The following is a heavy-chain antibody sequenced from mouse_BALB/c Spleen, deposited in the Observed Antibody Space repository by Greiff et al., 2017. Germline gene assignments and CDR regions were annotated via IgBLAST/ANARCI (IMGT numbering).Heavy chain of an antibody. CDR1: GFTFNTYA. CDR2: IRSKSNNYAT. J-gene: IGHJ4*01. CDR3: VRHLYGNYPYAMDY. D-gene: IGHD2-1*01. V-gene: IGHV10-1*02. Sequence: EVQGVESGGGLVQPKGSLKLSCAASGFTFNTYAMNWVRQAPGKGLEWVARIRSKSNNYATYYADSVKDRFTISRDDSQSMLYLQLNNLKTEDTAMYYCVRHLYGNYPYAMDYWGQGTSVTVSS.